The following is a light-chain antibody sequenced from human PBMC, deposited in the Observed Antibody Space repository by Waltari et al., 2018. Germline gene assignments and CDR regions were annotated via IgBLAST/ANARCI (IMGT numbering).Light chain of an antibody. J-gene: IGLJ3*02. CDR3: ATWDDSLNGVV. V-gene: IGLV1-44*01. CDR1: GSNIGINS. CDR2: FNK. Sequence: QSVLAQPPSASGTPGQGVTISCYGRGSNIGINSVNWYQQLPGTAPKLLIFFNKQRPSGVPDRFSGSKSGTSASLAISGLQSEDEADYYCATWDDSLNGVVFGGGTKVTVL.